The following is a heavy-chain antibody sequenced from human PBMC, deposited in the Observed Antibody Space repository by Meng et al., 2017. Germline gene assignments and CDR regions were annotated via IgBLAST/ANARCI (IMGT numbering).Heavy chain of an antibody. J-gene: IGHJ4*02. D-gene: IGHD3-9*01. CDR3: ARDYDIFTGYYIPFDD. CDR2: ISSSSSYI. Sequence: GESLKISCAASGFTFSSYSMNWVRQAPGKGLEWVSSISSSSSYIYYADSVKGRFTISRDNAKNSLYLQMNSLRAEDTAVYYCARDYDIFTGYYIPFDDWGQGTLVTVSS. CDR1: GFTFSSYS. V-gene: IGHV3-21*01.